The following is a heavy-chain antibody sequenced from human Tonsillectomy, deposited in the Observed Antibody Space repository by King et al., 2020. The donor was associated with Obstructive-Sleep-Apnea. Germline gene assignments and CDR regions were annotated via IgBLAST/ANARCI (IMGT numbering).Heavy chain of an antibody. Sequence: QLQESGPGLVKPSETLSLTCTVSGGSISSSSYYWGWIRQPPGKGLEWIGSMYYSGSTYYNPSLKGRVTISVDTSKNQLSLKLTSVTAADTAVYYCAGATYYDILTGPFFDYWGQGTLVTVSS. V-gene: IGHV4-39*07. CDR3: AGATYYDILTGPFFDY. J-gene: IGHJ4*02. D-gene: IGHD3-9*01. CDR1: GGSISSSSYY. CDR2: MYYSGST.